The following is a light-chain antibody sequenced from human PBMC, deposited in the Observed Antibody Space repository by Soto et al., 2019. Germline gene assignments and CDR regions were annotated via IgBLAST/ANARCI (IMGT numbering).Light chain of an antibody. J-gene: IGLJ7*01. CDR3: QSYDTSLSLV. Sequence: QSVLTQPPSVSGAPGQRVTISCTGSNSNIGAGYDVHWYQQLPGTAPKLLIYINTNRPSGVPDRFSVSRSGPSASLAITGLQAEDEADYYCQSYDTSLSLVFGGGTQLTVL. CDR1: NSNIGAGYD. CDR2: INT. V-gene: IGLV1-40*01.